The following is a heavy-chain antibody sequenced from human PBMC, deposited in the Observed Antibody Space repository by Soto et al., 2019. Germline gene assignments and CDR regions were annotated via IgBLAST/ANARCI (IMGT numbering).Heavy chain of an antibody. Sequence: EMLLVESGGGLAQPGRSLRLSCAASGFNINYYAMHWVRQAPGKGLEWVSGISWNSDVIGYADSVKGRFIISRDNAKNSLYLQMYSLRAEDTALYYCAKDSQFYYMDVWGQGTTVTVS. V-gene: IGHV3-9*01. J-gene: IGHJ6*03. CDR1: GFNINYYA. CDR3: AKDSQFYYMDV. CDR2: ISWNSDVI.